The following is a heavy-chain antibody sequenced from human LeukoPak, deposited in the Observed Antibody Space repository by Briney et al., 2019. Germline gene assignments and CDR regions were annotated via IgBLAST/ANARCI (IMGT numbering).Heavy chain of an antibody. J-gene: IGHJ6*03. CDR2: ISGSGGST. V-gene: IGHV3-23*01. CDR3: AKGDFYGSGRDYYYYMDV. CDR1: GFTFSTYG. D-gene: IGHD3-10*01. Sequence: GGSLRLSCAASGFTFSTYGINWVRQAPGKGLEWVSTISGSGGSTYYADSVKGRFTISRDNSKNTLYLQMNSLRAEDTAVYNCAKGDFYGSGRDYYYYMDVWGKGTTVTISS.